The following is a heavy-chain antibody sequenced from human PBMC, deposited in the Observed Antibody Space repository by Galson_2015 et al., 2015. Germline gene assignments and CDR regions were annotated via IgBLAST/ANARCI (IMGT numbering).Heavy chain of an antibody. CDR3: AKGFYRGPVGNAFDI. CDR2: ISDSGDTT. D-gene: IGHD6-13*01. V-gene: IGHV3-23*01. CDR1: GFTFSNYA. Sequence: FLRLSCAASGFTFSNYAMSWVRQAPGKGLEWVSTISDSGDTTYFADSVRGRFTVSRDNSKNTLYLQINSLRAEDTAVFYCAKGFYRGPVGNAFDIWGQGTMVTVSS. J-gene: IGHJ3*02.